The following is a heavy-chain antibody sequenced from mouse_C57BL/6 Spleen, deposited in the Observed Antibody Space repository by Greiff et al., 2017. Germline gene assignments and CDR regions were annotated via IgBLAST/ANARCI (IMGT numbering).Heavy chain of an antibody. D-gene: IGHD2-4*01. J-gene: IGHJ4*01. CDR1: GFTFSDYG. Sequence: EVQGVESGGGLVKPGGSLKLSCAASGFTFSDYGMHWVRQAPEKGLEWVAYISSGSSTIYYADTVKGRFTISRDNAKNTLFLQMTSLRSEDTAMYYCARRTMYYDYDEGLYAMDYWGQGTSVIVSS. V-gene: IGHV5-17*01. CDR2: ISSGSSTI. CDR3: ARRTMYYDYDEGLYAMDY.